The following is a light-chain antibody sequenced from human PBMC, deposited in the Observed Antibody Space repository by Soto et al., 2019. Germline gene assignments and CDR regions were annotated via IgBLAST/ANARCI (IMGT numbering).Light chain of an antibody. CDR1: QGISNY. CDR2: SAS. J-gene: IGKJ1*01. CDR3: QQYYRYPWT. V-gene: IGKV1-16*02. Sequence: DLHMTESPSSLSASVGDRVTITCRASQGISNYLGWYQQKPGKAPRSLIYSASSLQSGVPSKFSGSGSGTDITLTSSDMQPDDFATYYCQQYYRYPWTFGLGTKVEIK.